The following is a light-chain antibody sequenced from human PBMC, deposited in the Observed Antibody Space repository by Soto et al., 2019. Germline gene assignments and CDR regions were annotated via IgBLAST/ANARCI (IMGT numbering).Light chain of an antibody. CDR3: QQAHSFPIT. J-gene: IGKJ5*01. Sequence: DIQMTQSPFSVSASVGDRVTITCRASQDISRWLAWYQQKPGKAPKFLIYAASSLQSGVPSRFSGTGSGTDFTLTISSLQPEDFATYYCQQAHSFPITFGQGTRLEIK. CDR1: QDISRW. CDR2: AAS. V-gene: IGKV1-12*01.